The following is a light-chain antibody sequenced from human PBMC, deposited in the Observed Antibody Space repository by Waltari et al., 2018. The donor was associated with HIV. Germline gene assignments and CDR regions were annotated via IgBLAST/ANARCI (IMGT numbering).Light chain of an antibody. CDR1: SSDVGGYKS. Sequence: QSALTQPRSVSGSPGQSVTISCTGTSSDVGGYKSVSWYQQHPAKAPKLMIYDVTKRPSGVPDRFSGSKSVNTASLTISGLEAEDEDDYYCCSYAGSYTLVFGGGTKLTVL. CDR3: CSYAGSYTLV. CDR2: DVT. J-gene: IGLJ3*02. V-gene: IGLV2-11*01.